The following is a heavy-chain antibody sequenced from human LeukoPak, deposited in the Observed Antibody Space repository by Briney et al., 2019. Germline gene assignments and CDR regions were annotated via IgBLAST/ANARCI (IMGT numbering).Heavy chain of an antibody. J-gene: IGHJ5*02. CDR3: LSGSYYHRTSNWFDP. CDR1: GFTFSSYA. Sequence: GGSLRLSCAASGFTFSSYAMHWVRQAPGKGLEWVAVISYDGSNKYYADSVKGRFTISRDNPKNTLYLQMNSLRAEDTAVYYCLSGSYYHRTSNWFDPWGQGTLVTASS. V-gene: IGHV3-30-3*01. D-gene: IGHD1-26*01. CDR2: ISYDGSNK.